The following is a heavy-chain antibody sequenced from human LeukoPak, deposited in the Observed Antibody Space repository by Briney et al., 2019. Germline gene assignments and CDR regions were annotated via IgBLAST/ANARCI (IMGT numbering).Heavy chain of an antibody. CDR1: GFTFSSYA. J-gene: IGHJ4*02. D-gene: IGHD1-26*01. CDR2: ISSSSSYI. Sequence: GGSLRLSCAASGFTFSSYAMSWVRQAPGKGLEWVSSISSSSSYIYYADSVKGRFTISRDNAKNSLYLQMNSLRAEDTAVYYCARALVGALDYWGQGTLVTVSS. V-gene: IGHV3-21*01. CDR3: ARALVGALDY.